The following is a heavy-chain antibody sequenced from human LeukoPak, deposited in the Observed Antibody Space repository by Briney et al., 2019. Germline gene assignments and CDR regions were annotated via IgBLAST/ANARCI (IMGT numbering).Heavy chain of an antibody. Sequence: SQTLSLTCTVSGGSLSSGGYYWSWIRQPPGKGLEWIGYIYHSGSTYYNPSLKSRVTISVDRSKNQFSLKLSSVTAADTAVYYCASNTIFGVVNDAFDIWGQGTMVTVSS. CDR3: ASNTIFGVVNDAFDI. V-gene: IGHV4-30-2*01. CDR2: IYHSGST. D-gene: IGHD3-3*01. CDR1: GGSLSSGGYY. J-gene: IGHJ3*02.